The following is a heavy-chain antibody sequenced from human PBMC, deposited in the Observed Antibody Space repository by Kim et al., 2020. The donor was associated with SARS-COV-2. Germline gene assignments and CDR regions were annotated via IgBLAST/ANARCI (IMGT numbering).Heavy chain of an antibody. J-gene: IGHJ4*02. CDR2: IKSKTDGGTT. CDR3: TTDPIWDSSGYYDY. CDR1: GFTFSNAR. Sequence: GGSLRLSCAASGFTFSNARMSWVRQAPGKGLEWVGRIKSKTDGGTTDYAAPVKGRFTISREGSKNTLYLQMNSLKTEDTAVDYCTTDPIWDSSGYYDYWGQGTLVTVCS. D-gene: IGHD3-22*01. V-gene: IGHV3-15*01.